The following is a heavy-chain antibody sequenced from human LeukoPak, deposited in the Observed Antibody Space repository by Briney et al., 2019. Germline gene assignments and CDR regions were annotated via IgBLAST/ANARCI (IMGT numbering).Heavy chain of an antibody. CDR1: GGSFSDYY. CDR3: SREEKVGELLADF. J-gene: IGHJ4*02. Sequence: SETLSLTCAVYGGSFSDYYWAWFRQPPGKGPEWIAAINHRGSTDYNPSLKSRVTISEDTSKKQFSLKLSSVTAADTAVYYCSREEKVGELLADFWGQGTLVTVSS. V-gene: IGHV4-34*01. D-gene: IGHD1-26*01. CDR2: INHRGST.